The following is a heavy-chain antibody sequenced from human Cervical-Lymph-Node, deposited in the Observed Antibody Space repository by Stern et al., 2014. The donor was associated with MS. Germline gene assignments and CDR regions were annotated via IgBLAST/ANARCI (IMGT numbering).Heavy chain of an antibody. V-gene: IGHV3-30*04. CDR3: ARVRFDWLLPHFDH. J-gene: IGHJ4*02. CDR1: GFAFSNYA. CDR2: ISYDVSNK. Sequence: VQLLESGGGLVQPGTSLRLSCAASGFAFSNYAMHWVRQTPGKGLEWVAGISYDVSNKDYAYSVKGRFTISRDNSKDMLYLQMNRLRAEDTALYYCARVRFDWLLPHFDHWGQGTLVTVSS. D-gene: IGHD3-9*01.